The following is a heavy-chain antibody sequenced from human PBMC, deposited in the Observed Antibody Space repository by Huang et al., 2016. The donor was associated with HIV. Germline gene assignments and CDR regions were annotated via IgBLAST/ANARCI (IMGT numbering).Heavy chain of an antibody. Sequence: QVQLQESGPGLVKPSANLSLTCTVSGGSISTHYWSWIRQPPGKGLEWIGSIDYSGSPNASLHRNSRVTILLDTSKNHSALRVIFVTAADTAMYYCARDHHDFWRGYRRMYFFDHWGQGTLVTVSS. CDR1: GGSISTHY. D-gene: IGHD3-3*01. V-gene: IGHV4-59*11. CDR2: IDYSGSP. CDR3: ARDHHDFWRGYRRMYFFDH. J-gene: IGHJ4*02.